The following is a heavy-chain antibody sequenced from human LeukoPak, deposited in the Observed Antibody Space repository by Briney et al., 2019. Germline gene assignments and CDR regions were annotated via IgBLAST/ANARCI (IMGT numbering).Heavy chain of an antibody. D-gene: IGHD4-17*01. J-gene: IGHJ3*01. V-gene: IGHV4-4*02. Sequence: SETLSLTCAVSGGSISSSNWWSWVRQPPGKGLEWIGEIYHSGSTNYNPSLKSRVTISVDTSKNQLSLKLNSVTAADTAVYYCARATTVTTMNVWGQGTMVTVSS. CDR3: ARATTVTTMNV. CDR2: IYHSGST. CDR1: GGSISSSNW.